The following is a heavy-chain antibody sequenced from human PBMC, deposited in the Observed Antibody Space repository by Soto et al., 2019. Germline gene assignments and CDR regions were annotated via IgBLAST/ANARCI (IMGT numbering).Heavy chain of an antibody. J-gene: IGHJ6*02. D-gene: IGHD6-13*01. CDR1: GFTFSSYG. CDR2: IWYDGSNK. Sequence: GGSLRLSCAASGFTFSSYGMHWVRQAPGKGLEWVAVIWYDGSNKYYADSVKGRFTISRDNSKNTRYLQMNSLRAEDTAVYYCARGVRSSWYSDYYYYGMDVWGQGTTVTVSS. CDR3: ARGVRSSWYSDYYYYGMDV. V-gene: IGHV3-33*01.